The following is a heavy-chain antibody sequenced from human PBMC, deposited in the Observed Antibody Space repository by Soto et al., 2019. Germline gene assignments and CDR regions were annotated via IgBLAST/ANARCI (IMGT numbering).Heavy chain of an antibody. V-gene: IGHV4-59*08. D-gene: IGHD3-10*01. CDR3: ARHNYGSGSTYFDY. CDR1: GGSISSYY. Sequence: LETLSLTCTVSGGSISSYYWSWIRQPPGKGLEWIGYIYYSGSTNYNPSLKSRVTISVDTSKNQFSLKLNSMTAADTAVYYCARHNYGSGSTYFDYWGQGTLVTVSS. CDR2: IYYSGST. J-gene: IGHJ4*02.